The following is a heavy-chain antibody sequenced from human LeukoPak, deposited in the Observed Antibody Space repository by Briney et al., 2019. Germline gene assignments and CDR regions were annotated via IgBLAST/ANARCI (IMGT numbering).Heavy chain of an antibody. J-gene: IGHJ4*02. CDR3: ARVRDSGSYRGFDY. D-gene: IGHD1-26*01. Sequence: SETLSLTCTVSGGSISSYYWSWIRQPPGKGLEWIGYIYYSGSTNYNPSLKSRVTISVDTSKNQFSLKLSSVTAADTAVYYCARVRDSGSYRGFDYWGQGTLVTVSS. V-gene: IGHV4-59*01. CDR2: IYYSGST. CDR1: GGSISSYY.